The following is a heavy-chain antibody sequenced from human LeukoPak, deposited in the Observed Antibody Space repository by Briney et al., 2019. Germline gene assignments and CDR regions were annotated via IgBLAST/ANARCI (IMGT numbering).Heavy chain of an antibody. Sequence: GESLKISCKGSGCIITSYWITWVRQMPGKGLEWMGRVDPSDSYTNYSPSFQGHVTISADKSISTAYLQWSSLKASDTAMYYWATAGHEASTWFDPWGQGTLVTVSS. J-gene: IGHJ5*02. CDR3: ATAGHEASTWFDP. CDR2: VDPSDSYT. D-gene: IGHD2-2*01. CDR1: GCIITSYW. V-gene: IGHV5-10-1*01.